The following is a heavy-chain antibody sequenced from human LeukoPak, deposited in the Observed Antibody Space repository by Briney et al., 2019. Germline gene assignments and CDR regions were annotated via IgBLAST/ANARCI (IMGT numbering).Heavy chain of an antibody. D-gene: IGHD3-10*01. CDR2: IYHSGST. Sequence: SETLSLTCTVSGGSISSYYWSWVRQPPGKGLEWIGEIYHSGSTNYNPSLKSRVTISVDKSKNQFSLKLSSVTAADTAVYYCARWYYYGSGSYYGVFDYWGQGTLVTVSS. J-gene: IGHJ4*02. CDR3: ARWYYYGSGSYYGVFDY. V-gene: IGHV4-4*02. CDR1: GGSISSYY.